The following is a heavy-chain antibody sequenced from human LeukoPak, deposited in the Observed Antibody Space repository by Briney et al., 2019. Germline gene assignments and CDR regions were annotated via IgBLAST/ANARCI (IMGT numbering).Heavy chain of an antibody. V-gene: IGHV3-48*04. CDR3: ARGGRYFDWLSRSYYYYYYMDV. CDR2: ISSSSSTI. D-gene: IGHD3-9*01. J-gene: IGHJ6*03. Sequence: GGSLRLSCAASGFTFSSYSMNWVRQAPGKGLEWFSYISSSSSTIYYADSVKGRFTISRDNAKNSLYLQMNSLRAEDTAVYYCARGGRYFDWLSRSYYYYYYMDVWGKGTTVTVSS. CDR1: GFTFSSYS.